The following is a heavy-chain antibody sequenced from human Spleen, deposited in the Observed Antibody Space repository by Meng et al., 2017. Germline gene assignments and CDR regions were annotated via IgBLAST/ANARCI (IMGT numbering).Heavy chain of an antibody. J-gene: IGHJ4*02. V-gene: IGHV4-34*01. CDR2: IKHSGST. Sequence: QMHLDRWGAGLLKPSETLSLTCAVYGGSLSGYYWSWIRQPPGRGLEWIGQIKHSGSTIYNPSLKSRVTISLDTSNNHFSLKLNSVTAADTAVYFCARGPITETHDFDSWGQGTLVTVSS. D-gene: IGHD4-17*01. CDR1: GGSLSGYY. CDR3: ARGPITETHDFDS.